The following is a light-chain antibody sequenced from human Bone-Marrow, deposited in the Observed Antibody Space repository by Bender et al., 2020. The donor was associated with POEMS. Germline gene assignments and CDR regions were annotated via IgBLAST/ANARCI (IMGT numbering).Light chain of an antibody. V-gene: IGLV2-23*01. CDR1: RSQIGTYNL. CDR3: CSSAGSDIWV. CDR2: EGN. Sequence: QSSLTQPASVSGSPGQSITISCTGARSQIGTYNLVSWYQHHPGTAPKLIIYEGNKRPSGVSTRFTGPNSGNTASLTISGLQAEDEADYYCCSSAGSDIWVFGGGTKLTVL. J-gene: IGLJ3*02.